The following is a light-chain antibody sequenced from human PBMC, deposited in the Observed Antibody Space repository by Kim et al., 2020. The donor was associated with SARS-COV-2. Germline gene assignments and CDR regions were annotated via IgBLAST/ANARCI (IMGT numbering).Light chain of an antibody. V-gene: IGKV3-20*01. J-gene: IGKJ4*01. CDR3: QQGGSSLT. Sequence: VTPGERATLACRGRQTITGSCLAWYQQQPGQPPSRLMYRASRRGEGIPERVSASGFGTDFTRTVSRLEPEDFAVYYCQQGGSSLTFGGGTKLEIK. CDR2: RAS. CDR1: QTITGSC.